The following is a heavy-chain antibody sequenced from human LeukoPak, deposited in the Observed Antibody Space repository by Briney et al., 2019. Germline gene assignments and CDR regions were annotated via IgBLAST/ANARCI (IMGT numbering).Heavy chain of an antibody. CDR3: ARSPGITQYYYYGMDV. J-gene: IGHJ6*02. Sequence: SETLSLTCTVSGDSTSNFYWNWIRQSPGKGLEWIGNIHYSGSSVYNPSLKSRGTISIDTSRRQFFLKLSSVTAADTAVYYCARSPGITQYYYYGMDVWGQGTTVTVSS. V-gene: IGHV4-59*12. D-gene: IGHD1-20*01. CDR1: GDSTSNFY. CDR2: IHYSGSS.